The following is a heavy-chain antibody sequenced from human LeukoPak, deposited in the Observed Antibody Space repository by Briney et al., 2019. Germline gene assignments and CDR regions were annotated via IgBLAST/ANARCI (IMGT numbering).Heavy chain of an antibody. D-gene: IGHD4-23*01. V-gene: IGHV3-74*01. J-gene: IGHJ4*02. CDR2: IDRDGSRI. CDR3: VRGNDYGGPHY. Sequence: GGSPRLSCAVSGFTFSSYWMHWVRQAPGKGLVWVSRIDRDGSRINYADSVKGRFTISRDNGKNTLFLQMNSLRAEDAAVYYCVRGNDYGGPHYWGQGTLVTVSS. CDR1: GFTFSSYW.